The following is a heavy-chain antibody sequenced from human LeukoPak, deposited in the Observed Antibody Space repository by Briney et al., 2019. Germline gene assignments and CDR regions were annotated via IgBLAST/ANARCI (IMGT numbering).Heavy chain of an antibody. CDR2: ISARDGRT. CDR1: GFIFSDHA. J-gene: IGHJ4*02. D-gene: IGHD1-1*01. CDR3: AKDRNDWKQGIDS. V-gene: IGHV3-23*01. Sequence: GGSLRLSCPASGFIFSDHAMNWVRQAPGKGLEWVSIISARDGRTYYADSVKGRFTISRDNSKNTLYLQMNSLRVEDTSVYYCAKDRNDWKQGIDSWGQGTLVTVST.